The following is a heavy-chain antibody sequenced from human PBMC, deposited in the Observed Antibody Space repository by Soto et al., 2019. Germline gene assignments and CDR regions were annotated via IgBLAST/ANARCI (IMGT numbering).Heavy chain of an antibody. CDR1: GGSISSGDYY. V-gene: IGHV4-30-4*01. Sequence: SETLSLTCTVSGGSISSGDYYWSWIRQPPGKGLEWIGYIYYSGSTYYNPSLKSRVTISVDTSKNQFSLKLSSVTAADTAVYYCARDASGYDRPYYYYGMDVWGQGTTVTV. D-gene: IGHD5-12*01. J-gene: IGHJ6*02. CDR2: IYYSGST. CDR3: ARDASGYDRPYYYYGMDV.